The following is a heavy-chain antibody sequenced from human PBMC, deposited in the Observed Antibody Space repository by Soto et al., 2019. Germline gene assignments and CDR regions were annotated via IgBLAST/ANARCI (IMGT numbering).Heavy chain of an antibody. CDR1: GFTFSSYS. V-gene: IGHV3-21*01. J-gene: IGHJ3*02. D-gene: IGHD2-21*02. CDR2: ISSSSSYI. Sequence: GGSLRLSCAASGFTFSSYSMNWVRQAPGKGLEWVSSISSSSSYIYYADSVKGRFTISRDNAKNSLYLQKNSRRAEDTAVYYCARDLYCGGDCYDAFDIWGQGTMVPV. CDR3: ARDLYCGGDCYDAFDI.